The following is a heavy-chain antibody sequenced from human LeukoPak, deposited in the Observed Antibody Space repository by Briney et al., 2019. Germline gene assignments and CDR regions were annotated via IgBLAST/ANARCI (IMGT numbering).Heavy chain of an antibody. J-gene: IGHJ6*02. CDR1: GGTFSSYA. CDR3: AKLQSDYYGSGRAYYYGMDV. Sequence: PVKVSCKASGGTFSSYAISWVRQAPGQGLEWMGRIIPILGIANYAQKFQGRVTITADKSTSTAYMELSSLRSEDTAVYYCAKLQSDYYGSGRAYYYGMDVWGQGTTVTVSS. CDR2: IIPILGIA. V-gene: IGHV1-69*04. D-gene: IGHD3-10*01.